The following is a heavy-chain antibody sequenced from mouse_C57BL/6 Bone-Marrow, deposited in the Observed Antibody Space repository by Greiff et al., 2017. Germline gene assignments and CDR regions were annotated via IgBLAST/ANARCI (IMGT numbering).Heavy chain of an antibody. J-gene: IGHJ2*01. V-gene: IGHV1-64*01. Sequence: VQLQQPGAELVKPGASVKLSCKASGYTFTSYWMHWVKQRPGQGLEWIGMIHPNSGSTNYNEKFKSKATLTVDKSSSTAYMQLSSLTSEDSAVYFRCNGGDYYGQLQGYWGQGTTLTVSS. CDR1: GYTFTSYW. CDR3: CNGGDYYGQLQGY. CDR2: IHPNSGST. D-gene: IGHD2-1*01.